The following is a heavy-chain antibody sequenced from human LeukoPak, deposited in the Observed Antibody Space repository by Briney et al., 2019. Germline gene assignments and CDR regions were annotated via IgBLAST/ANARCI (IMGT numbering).Heavy chain of an antibody. V-gene: IGHV4-39*01. CDR3: ARHGILTDHSVRF. D-gene: IGHD3-9*01. Sequence: PSETLSLTCSVSGGSIMSYNHYWGWIRQTPGKGLEWVGTVFHTGITHYNPSLKSRINISVDTSKNQFSLNLNSVTAADTALYYCARHGILTDHSVRFWGQGILVTVSA. CDR2: VFHTGIT. J-gene: IGHJ4*02. CDR1: GGSIMSYNHY.